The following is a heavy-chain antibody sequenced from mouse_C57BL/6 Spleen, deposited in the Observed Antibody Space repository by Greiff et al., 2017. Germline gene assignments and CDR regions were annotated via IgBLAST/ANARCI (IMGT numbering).Heavy chain of an antibody. Sequence: QVQLKESGPGILQSSQTLSLTCSFSGFSLSTSGMGVSWIRQPSGKGLEWLAHIYWDDDKRYNPSLKSRLTISKDTSRNQVFLKITSVDTADTATYYCARSDEDGSSYAMDYWGQGTSVTVSS. J-gene: IGHJ4*01. D-gene: IGHD1-1*01. V-gene: IGHV8-12*01. CDR3: ARSDEDGSSYAMDY. CDR2: IYWDDDK. CDR1: GFSLSTSGMG.